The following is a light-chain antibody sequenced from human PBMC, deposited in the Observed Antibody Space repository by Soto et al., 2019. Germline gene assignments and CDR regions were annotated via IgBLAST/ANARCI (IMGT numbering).Light chain of an antibody. CDR3: AAWDDSLTVV. Sequence: QSVLTQPPSASGTPGQRVTISCSGSRSNIESDYVYWYQQLPGTAPKLLIYRNNQRPSGVPDRFSGSKSGTSASLAISGLRSGDEGDYYCAAWDDSLTVVLGGGTKLTVL. V-gene: IGLV1-47*01. CDR1: RSNIESDY. J-gene: IGLJ2*01. CDR2: RNN.